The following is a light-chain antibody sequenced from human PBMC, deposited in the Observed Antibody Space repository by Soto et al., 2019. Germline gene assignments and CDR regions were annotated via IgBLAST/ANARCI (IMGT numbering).Light chain of an antibody. CDR1: QSINNF. J-gene: IGKJ3*01. CDR3: HQTYTNPFT. CDR2: AAS. Sequence: DIQMTQSPSSLSASVGDRVTITCRASQSINNFLNWYQQRPGKAPELLIFAASNLHSGVPSRFSVSGSGTDFTLTISSLQRADFATYYCHQTYTNPFTFGPGTTVDFK. V-gene: IGKV1-39*01.